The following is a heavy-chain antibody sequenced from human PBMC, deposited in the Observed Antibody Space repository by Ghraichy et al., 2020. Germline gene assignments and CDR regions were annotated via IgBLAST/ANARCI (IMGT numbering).Heavy chain of an antibody. J-gene: IGHJ6*02. V-gene: IGHV4-34*01. D-gene: IGHD2-2*01. CDR2: INHSGSL. CDR3: ARGLGVVVVPGFYYGMDV. Sequence: SETLSLTCAVYGGTFSDYYWSWIRQSPGKGLEWIGEINHSGSLNQNPSLKSRVIISVDTSKNQFSLKMKSVTAADTAVYYCARGLGVVVVPGFYYGMDVWSQGTTVTVSS. CDR1: GGTFSDYY.